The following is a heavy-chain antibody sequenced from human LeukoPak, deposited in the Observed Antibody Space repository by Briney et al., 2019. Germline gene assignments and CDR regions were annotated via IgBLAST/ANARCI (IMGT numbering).Heavy chain of an antibody. CDR2: ISSSGSTI. CDR3: ARDNGYCSSTSCSGYYYGMDV. V-gene: IGHV3-48*03. Sequence: PGGSLRLYCAASGFTFSSYEMNWGRQAPGKGLEWVSYISSSGSTIYYADSVKGRFTISRDNAKNSLYLQMNSLRAEDTAVYYCARDNGYCSSTSCSGYYYGMDVWGKGTTVTVSS. CDR1: GFTFSSYE. J-gene: IGHJ6*04. D-gene: IGHD2-2*03.